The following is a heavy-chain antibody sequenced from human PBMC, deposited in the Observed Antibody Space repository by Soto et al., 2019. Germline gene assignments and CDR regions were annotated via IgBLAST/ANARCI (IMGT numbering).Heavy chain of an antibody. Sequence: QVQLQESGPGLVKPSWTLSLTCAVSGGSISSSNWWSWVRQPPGKGREWIGEIYHSGSTNYNPSLKRRVTISVDKSKNQFPLKLSSVTAADTAVYYCARVGYSYGSYFDYWGQGTLVTVSS. CDR3: ARVGYSYGSYFDY. CDR1: GGSISSSNW. D-gene: IGHD5-18*01. J-gene: IGHJ4*02. CDR2: IYHSGST. V-gene: IGHV4-4*02.